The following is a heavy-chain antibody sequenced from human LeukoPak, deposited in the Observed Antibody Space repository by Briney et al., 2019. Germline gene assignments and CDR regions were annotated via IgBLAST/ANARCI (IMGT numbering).Heavy chain of an antibody. CDR2: FSTGAGDT. D-gene: IGHD2-15*01. CDR3: ARDFCYGGNCYHSLAY. CDR1: GYSFTTYG. Sequence: ASVKVSCKSSGYSFTTYGISWVRQAPGQGLEWMGWFSTGAGDTIYTHQLQGRLTMTTDTSTGTAYMELRNLISDDTALYFCARDFCYGGNCYHSLAYWGQGTLVTVSS. J-gene: IGHJ4*02. V-gene: IGHV1-18*01.